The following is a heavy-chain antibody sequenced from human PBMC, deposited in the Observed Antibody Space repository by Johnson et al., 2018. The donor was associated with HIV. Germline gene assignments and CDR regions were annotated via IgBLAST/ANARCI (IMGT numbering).Heavy chain of an antibody. J-gene: IGHJ3*01. D-gene: IGHD2-15*01. Sequence: VQLVESGGGVVQPGGSLRLSCAASGFTFSSYGMHWVRQAPGKGLEWVAFIQYDGSNKYYADSVKGRFTISRDNSKNTLYLQMNSLRAEDTAVYYFAKDLYYVAVVTATGSDAFDFWGQGTMVTVSS. CDR2: IQYDGSNK. CDR1: GFTFSSYG. CDR3: AKDLYYVAVVTATGSDAFDF. V-gene: IGHV3-30*02.